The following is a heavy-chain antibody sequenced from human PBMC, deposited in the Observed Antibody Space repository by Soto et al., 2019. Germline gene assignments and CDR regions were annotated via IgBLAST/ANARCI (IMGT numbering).Heavy chain of an antibody. V-gene: IGHV3-30-3*01. J-gene: IGHJ6*02. CDR2: ISYDGSNK. Sequence: QVQLVESGGGVVQPGRSLRLSCAASGFIFSSYAMHWVRQAPGKGLEWVAVISYDGSNKYYADSVKGLFTISRDNSKNTLYLQMNSLRAEDTAVYYCARTGLLHGMDVWGQGTTVTVSS. CDR3: ARTGLLHGMDV. D-gene: IGHD2-15*01. CDR1: GFIFSSYA.